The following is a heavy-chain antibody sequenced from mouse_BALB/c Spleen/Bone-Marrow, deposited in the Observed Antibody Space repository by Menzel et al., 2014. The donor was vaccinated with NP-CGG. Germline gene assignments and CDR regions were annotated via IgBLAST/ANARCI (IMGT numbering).Heavy chain of an antibody. J-gene: IGHJ2*01. V-gene: IGHV1S22*01. CDR3: TPRLRY. CDR1: GYTFTSYW. CDR2: IYPGSGST. D-gene: IGHD1-2*01. Sequence: LQQSGSELVRPGASVKLSCKASGYTFTSYWMHRVKQRRGQGLEWIGNIYPGSGSTNYDEKFKSKATLTVDTSSSTAYMQLSSLTSEDSAVYYCTPRLRYWGQGTTLTVSS.